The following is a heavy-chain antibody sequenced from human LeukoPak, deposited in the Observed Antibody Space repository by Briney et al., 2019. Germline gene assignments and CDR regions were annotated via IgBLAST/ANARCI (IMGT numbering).Heavy chain of an antibody. V-gene: IGHV4-4*07. CDR3: AREGYDLLTGYYPATNLDS. CDR1: GGSIDKYY. CDR2: INDSGSA. D-gene: IGHD3-9*01. J-gene: IGHJ4*02. Sequence: SETLSLTCTVSGGSIDKYYWNRIRQPAGKGLEWIGRINDSGSATYSPSLKSRVTVSVDTSKNQFSLKLTSVTAADTAVYYCAREGYDLLTGYYPATNLDSWGQGTLVTVSS.